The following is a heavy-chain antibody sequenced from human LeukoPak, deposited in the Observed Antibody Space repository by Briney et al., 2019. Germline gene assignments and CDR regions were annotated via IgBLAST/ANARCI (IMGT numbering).Heavy chain of an antibody. CDR3: ARDRALRYFDWLLPDYYYYGMDV. CDR2: IIPIFGTA. V-gene: IGHV1-69*13. D-gene: IGHD3-9*01. CDR1: GGTFSSYA. Sequence: ASVKVSCKASGGTFSSYAISWVRQAPGQGLEWMGEIIPIFGTANYAQKFQGRVTITADESTSTAYMELSSLRSEDTAVYYCARDRALRYFDWLLPDYYYYGMDVWGKGTTVTVSS. J-gene: IGHJ6*04.